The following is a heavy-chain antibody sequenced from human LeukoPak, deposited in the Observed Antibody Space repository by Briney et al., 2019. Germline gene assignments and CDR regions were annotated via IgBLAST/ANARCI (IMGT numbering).Heavy chain of an antibody. V-gene: IGHV4-39*07. D-gene: IGHD3/OR15-3a*01. CDR3: ARVPYSYPDLVGLDY. Sequence: SETLSLTCTVSGASISSHYWSWIRQPPGKGLEWIGSIYYSGSTYYNPSLKSRVTISVDTSKNQFSLKLSSVTAADTAVYYCARVPYSYPDLVGLDYWGQGTLVTVSS. J-gene: IGHJ4*02. CDR2: IYYSGST. CDR1: GASISSHY.